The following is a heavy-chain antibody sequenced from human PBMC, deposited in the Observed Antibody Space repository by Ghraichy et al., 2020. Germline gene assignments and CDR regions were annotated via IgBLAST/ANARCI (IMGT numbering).Heavy chain of an antibody. CDR1: GFTFSSYA. D-gene: IGHD3-3*01. CDR2: ISGSGGST. J-gene: IGHJ5*02. Sequence: GGSLRLSCAASGFTFSSYAMSWVRQAPGKGLEWVSAISGSGGSTYYADSVKGRFTISRDNSKNTLYLQMNSLRAEDTAVYYCAKDSDYDLWSGYHNWFDPWGQGTLVTVSS. V-gene: IGHV3-23*01. CDR3: AKDSDYDLWSGYHNWFDP.